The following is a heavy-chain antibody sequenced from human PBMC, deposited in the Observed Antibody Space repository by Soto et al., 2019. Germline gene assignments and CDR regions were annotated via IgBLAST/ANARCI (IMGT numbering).Heavy chain of an antibody. J-gene: IGHJ4*02. Sequence: QVQLVQSGAEVKKPGASVKVSCKASGYTFTSYDINWVRQATGQGLEWMGWMNPNTGNTDFAQKFQGRVTMTRNTSISTAYMELSSLRSEDTAVYYCARSGPARYCSTTSCRVFDYWGQGTLVNVSS. D-gene: IGHD2-2*01. CDR1: GYTFTSYD. CDR2: MNPNTGNT. CDR3: ARSGPARYCSTTSCRVFDY. V-gene: IGHV1-8*01.